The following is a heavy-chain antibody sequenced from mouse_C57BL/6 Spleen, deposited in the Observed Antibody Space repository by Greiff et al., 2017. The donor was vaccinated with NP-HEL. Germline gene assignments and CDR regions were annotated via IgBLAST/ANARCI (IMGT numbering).Heavy chain of an antibody. V-gene: IGHV5-17*01. CDR1: GFTFSDYG. CDR2: ISRGSSTI. D-gene: IGHD3-3*01. CDR3: AAGLSYAMDY. J-gene: IGHJ4*01. Sequence: EVKLMESGGGLVKPGGSLKLSCAASGFTFSDYGMHWVRQAPEKGLEWVAYISRGSSTIYYAATVKGRFTISRDNSTNTLFLQLTSLRSEDTDMYYCAAGLSYAMDYWGQGTSVTVSS.